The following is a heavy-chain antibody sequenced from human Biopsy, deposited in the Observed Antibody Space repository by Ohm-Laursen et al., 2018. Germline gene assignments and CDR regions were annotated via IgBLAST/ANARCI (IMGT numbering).Heavy chain of an antibody. CDR1: GYSVTNDYY. CDR2: IYYDGIT. CDR3: ARVAGGYAYYYGMDV. J-gene: IGHJ6*02. Sequence: GTLSLTCAVSGYSVTNDYYWGWIRQPPGKGLEWIGNIYYDGITYYNPSLKSRVAMSVDTSKSQLSLRLTSVTAADTAVYYCARVAGGYAYYYGMDVWGQGTTVIVSS. V-gene: IGHV4-38-2*01. D-gene: IGHD5-12*01.